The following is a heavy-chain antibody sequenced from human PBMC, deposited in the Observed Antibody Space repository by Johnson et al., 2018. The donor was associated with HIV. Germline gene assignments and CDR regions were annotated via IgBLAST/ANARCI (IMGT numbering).Heavy chain of an antibody. CDR1: GFTFDDYG. Sequence: VQLVESGGGLVQPGGSLRLSCAASGFTFDDYGMSWVRQAPGKGLEWVSGINWNGGSTGYADSVKGRFTISRDNSKNTLYLQMNSLRAEDTAVYYCARVAALYDAFDIWGQGTMVTVSS. V-gene: IGHV3-20*04. CDR3: ARVAALYDAFDI. CDR2: INWNGGST. D-gene: IGHD2-15*01. J-gene: IGHJ3*02.